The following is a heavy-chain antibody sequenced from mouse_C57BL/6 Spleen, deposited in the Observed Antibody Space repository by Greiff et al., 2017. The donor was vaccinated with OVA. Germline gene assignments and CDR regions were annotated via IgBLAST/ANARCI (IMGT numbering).Heavy chain of an antibody. D-gene: IGHD2-4*01. CDR1: GYTFTSYW. J-gene: IGHJ3*01. Sequence: QVQLQQPGTELVKPGASVKLSCKASGYTFTSYWLHWVKQRPGQGLEWIGNINPSNGGTNYNEKFKSKATLTVDKSSSTAYMQLSSLTSEDSAVYYCARSGYYDYDVAYWGQGTLVTVSA. CDR2: INPSNGGT. V-gene: IGHV1-53*01. CDR3: ARSGYYDYDVAY.